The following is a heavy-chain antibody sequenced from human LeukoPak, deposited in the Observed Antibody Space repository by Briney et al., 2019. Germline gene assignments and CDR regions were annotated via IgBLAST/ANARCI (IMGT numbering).Heavy chain of an antibody. D-gene: IGHD5-24*01. CDR1: GLTSSDYT. Sequence: GGSLRLSCAASGLTSSDYTMNWVRQAPGKGLEWVSYIGGSETTIFYADSVKGRFTISRDNAKNALYLQMNSLRAEDTAIYYCAREERLRYWGQGALVIVSS. CDR2: IGGSETTI. CDR3: AREERLRY. V-gene: IGHV3-48*04. J-gene: IGHJ4*02.